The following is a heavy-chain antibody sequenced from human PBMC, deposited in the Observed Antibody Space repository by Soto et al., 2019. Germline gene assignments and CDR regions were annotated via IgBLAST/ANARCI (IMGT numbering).Heavy chain of an antibody. D-gene: IGHD6-6*01. CDR1: GFTFSSYA. CDR3: ARQYSSPTLWYYYGMDV. CDR2: ISGSGGST. J-gene: IGHJ6*02. V-gene: IGHV3-23*01. Sequence: EVQLLESGGDLVQPGGSLRLSCAASGFTFSSYAMSWVRQAPGKGLEWVSAISGSGGSTDYVDSVKGRFTISRDNSKNTLYLQMNSLRAEDTAVYYCARQYSSPTLWYYYGMDVWGQGTTVTVSS.